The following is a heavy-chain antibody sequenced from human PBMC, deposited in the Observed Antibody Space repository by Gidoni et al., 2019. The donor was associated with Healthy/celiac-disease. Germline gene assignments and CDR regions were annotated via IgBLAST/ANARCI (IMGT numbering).Heavy chain of an antibody. CDR2: ISYDGSNK. D-gene: IGHD3-10*01. Sequence: QVQLVESGGGVVQPGRSLRLSCAAPGFTFSSYAMHWVRQAPGKGLEWVAVISYDGSNKYYADSVKGRFTISRDNSKNTLYLQMNSLRAEDTAVYYCARDCGGITMVQLVMDVWGKGTTVTVSS. J-gene: IGHJ6*03. CDR1: GFTFSSYA. V-gene: IGHV3-30-3*01. CDR3: ARDCGGITMVQLVMDV.